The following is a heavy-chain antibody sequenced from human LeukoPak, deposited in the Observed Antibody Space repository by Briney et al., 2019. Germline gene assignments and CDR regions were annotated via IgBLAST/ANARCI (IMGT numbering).Heavy chain of an antibody. V-gene: IGHV4-59*01. CDR3: ARGGYYGSGNDFRFDP. Sequence: SETLSLTCSVSGGSMSGYYWSWIRQPPGKGLEWIGYIYYSGSTNYNPSLKSRVTISVDTSKNQFSLKLTSVTAADTAVYFCARGGYYGSGNDFRFDPWGQGTLVTVSS. CDR2: IYYSGST. D-gene: IGHD3-10*01. CDR1: GGSMSGYY. J-gene: IGHJ5*02.